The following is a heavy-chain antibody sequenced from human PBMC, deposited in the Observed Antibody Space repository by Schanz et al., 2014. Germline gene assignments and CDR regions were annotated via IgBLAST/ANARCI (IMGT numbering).Heavy chain of an antibody. V-gene: IGHV3-23*01. J-gene: IGHJ2*01. CDR1: KFTFSNYA. CDR3: AKGQGAVINNWYFDL. Sequence: EVQLLESGGGLVQPGGSLRLSCAASKFTFSNYAMSWVRQAPGKGLEWVSSISGSGGGTYYADSVKGRFTVSRDNSKNTLYLQMNSLRAGDTAVYYCAKGQGAVINNWYFDLWGRGTLVTVSS. CDR2: ISGSGGGT. D-gene: IGHD2-21*01.